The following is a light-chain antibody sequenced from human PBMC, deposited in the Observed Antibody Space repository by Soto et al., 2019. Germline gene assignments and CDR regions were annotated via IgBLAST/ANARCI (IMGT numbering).Light chain of an antibody. Sequence: QSVLTQPPSVSGAPGQRVTISCNGSSSNIGAGFDVHWYQQLPGTAPRLLIYSNTNRPSGVPDRISASKSGTSASLAITGLQAEDEADYYCPSYDSSPVFGTGTKVTVL. V-gene: IGLV1-40*01. CDR2: SNT. J-gene: IGLJ1*01. CDR3: PSYDSSPV. CDR1: SSNIGAGFD.